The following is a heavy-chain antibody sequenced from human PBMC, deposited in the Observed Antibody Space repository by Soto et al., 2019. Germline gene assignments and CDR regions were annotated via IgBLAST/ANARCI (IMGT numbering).Heavy chain of an antibody. CDR1: GFTFSGYG. CDR3: AKDLGYSYGSCFDY. D-gene: IGHD5-18*01. Sequence: PGGSLRLSCAASGFTFSGYGMHWVRQAPGKGLEWVAVISYDGSNKYYADSVKGRFTISRDNSKNTLYLQMNSLRAEDTAVYYCAKDLGYSYGSCFDYWGQGTLVTVSS. J-gene: IGHJ4*02. V-gene: IGHV3-30*18. CDR2: ISYDGSNK.